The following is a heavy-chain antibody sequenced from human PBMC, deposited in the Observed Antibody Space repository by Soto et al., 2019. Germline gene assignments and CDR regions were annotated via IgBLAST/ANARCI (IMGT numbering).Heavy chain of an antibody. CDR3: ARDQGYCSSTSCLTLGFDY. D-gene: IGHD2-2*01. V-gene: IGHV1-69*13. CDR1: GGTFSSYA. J-gene: IGHJ4*02. Sequence: SVKVSCKASGGTFSSYAISWVRQAPGQGLEWMGGIIPIFGTANYAQKFQGRVTITADESTSTAYMELSSLRSEDTAVYYCARDQGYCSSTSCLTLGFDYWGQGTLVT. CDR2: IIPIFGTA.